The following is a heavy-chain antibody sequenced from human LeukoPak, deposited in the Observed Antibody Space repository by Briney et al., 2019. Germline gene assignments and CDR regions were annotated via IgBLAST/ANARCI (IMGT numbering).Heavy chain of an antibody. CDR3: ARHSSNSPTEDFDY. CDR2: INPSGGST. D-gene: IGHD2-2*01. Sequence: ASVKVSCKASGYTFTSYYMHWVRQAPGQGLEWMGIINPSGGSTSYAQKFQGRVTISVDTSKNQFSLKLSSVTAADTAVYYCARHSSNSPTEDFDYWGQGTLVTVSS. J-gene: IGHJ4*02. V-gene: IGHV1-46*01. CDR1: GYTFTSYY.